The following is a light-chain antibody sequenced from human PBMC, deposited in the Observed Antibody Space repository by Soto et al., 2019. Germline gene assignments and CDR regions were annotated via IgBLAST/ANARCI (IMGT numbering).Light chain of an antibody. Sequence: EIVLTQSPGTLSLSPGDRATLSCRASQSVSRSDFAWYQQKAAQAPRLLIYGASSRATGIPDRFSGSGSGIDFTLTISRLEPEDVAVYYCQQYGSSPLYTFGQGTKLEI. CDR2: GAS. CDR1: QSVSRSD. V-gene: IGKV3-20*01. J-gene: IGKJ2*01. CDR3: QQYGSSPLYT.